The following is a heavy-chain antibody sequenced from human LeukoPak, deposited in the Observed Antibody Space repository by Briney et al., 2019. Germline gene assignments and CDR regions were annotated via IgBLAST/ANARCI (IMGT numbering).Heavy chain of an antibody. CDR2: ISHDGSNK. J-gene: IGHJ4*02. CDR1: GFTFSSYG. Sequence: GGSLRLSCAASGFTFSSYGIHWVRQAPGKGLEWVAVISHDGSNKYYVDSVKGRFTISRDNSKNTLYLQMNSLRAEDTAVYYCARDRSIAVARLRADYWGQGTLVTVSS. V-gene: IGHV3-30*03. D-gene: IGHD6-19*01. CDR3: ARDRSIAVARLRADY.